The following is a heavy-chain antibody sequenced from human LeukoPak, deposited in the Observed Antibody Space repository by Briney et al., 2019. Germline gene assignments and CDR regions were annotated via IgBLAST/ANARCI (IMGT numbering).Heavy chain of an antibody. Sequence: SETLSLTCTVSGGSISSSSYYWGWIRQPPGKGLEWIGSIYYSGSTYYNPSLKSRVTISVDTSKNQFSLKLSSVTAADTAVYYCARRAQGYSYGYGALGYCYYMDVWGKGTTVTVSS. V-gene: IGHV4-39*01. J-gene: IGHJ6*03. CDR1: GGSISSSSYY. CDR2: IYYSGST. CDR3: ARRAQGYSYGYGALGYCYYMDV. D-gene: IGHD5-18*01.